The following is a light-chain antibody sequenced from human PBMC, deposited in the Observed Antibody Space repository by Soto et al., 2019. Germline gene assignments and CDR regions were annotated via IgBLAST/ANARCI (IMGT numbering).Light chain of an antibody. V-gene: IGLV1-51*01. Sequence: QSVLTQPPSVSAAPGQKVTISCSGSSSNIGNNYVSWYQQLPGTAPKLLIYDNNKRPSGIPDRFSDSKSGTSATLGITGVQTGDEADYYCGTWDTSLSAYVFGTGNQVTVL. CDR1: SSNIGNNY. CDR2: DNN. CDR3: GTWDTSLSAYV. J-gene: IGLJ1*01.